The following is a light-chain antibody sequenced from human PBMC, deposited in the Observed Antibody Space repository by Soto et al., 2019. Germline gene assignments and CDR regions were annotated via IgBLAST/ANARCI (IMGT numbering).Light chain of an antibody. J-gene: IGKJ1*01. CDR3: QQYDDWSRT. CDR2: YAS. CDR1: QSISSN. V-gene: IGKV3-15*01. Sequence: ERGMTQSPASLSVYPGERATLSCRASQSISSNLGWYQQKPGQAPRLLIFYASTRATGIPARFSGSGSGTEFTLTISSLQSEDFAVYYCQQYDDWSRTFGQGTKVDIK.